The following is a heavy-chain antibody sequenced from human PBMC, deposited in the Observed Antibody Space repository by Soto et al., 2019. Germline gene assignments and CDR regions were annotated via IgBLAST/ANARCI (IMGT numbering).Heavy chain of an antibody. D-gene: IGHD4-17*01. Sequence: QVQLVQSGAEVKKPGASVKVYCKSSGYTFTSYGISWVRQAPGQGLEWMGWISDDNGKTNYAQKLQVRVTMTTDTSTSTAYMERRSLRSDDTAVYYCARLNVYGDYVYSDYWGQGTLVTVSS. CDR1: GYTFTSYG. CDR3: ARLNVYGDYVYSDY. J-gene: IGHJ4*02. CDR2: ISDDNGKT. V-gene: IGHV1-18*01.